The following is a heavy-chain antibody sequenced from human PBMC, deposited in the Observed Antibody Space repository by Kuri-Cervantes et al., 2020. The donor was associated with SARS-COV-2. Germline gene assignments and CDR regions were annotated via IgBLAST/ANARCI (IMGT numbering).Heavy chain of an antibody. CDR3: ALDYYDSSGRGDY. CDR1: GFSLSRYT. V-gene: IGHV3-21*01. D-gene: IGHD3-22*01. J-gene: IGHJ4*02. CDR2: ISGSGSYI. Sequence: GGSLRLSCAASGFSLSRYTMNWVRQAPGKALEWVSSISGSGSYIHYADSVKGRFTISKESGENSLYLHMNSLRGDDTAVYYCALDYYDSSGRGDYWGQGTLVTVSS.